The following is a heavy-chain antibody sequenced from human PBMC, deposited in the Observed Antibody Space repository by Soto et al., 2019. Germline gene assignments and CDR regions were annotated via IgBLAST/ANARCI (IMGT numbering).Heavy chain of an antibody. CDR2: ISQVGLEI. D-gene: IGHD4-17*01. CDR1: GFTFSDFY. Sequence: GGSLRLSCAASGFTFSDFYMSWARQAPGKGLEWVAHISQVGLEIFYADSVKGRFAVSRDNAKNSLSLEVNGLRADDTAVYFCARDTASRSYGSDYWGQGTLVTVSS. CDR3: ARDTASRSYGSDY. V-gene: IGHV3-7*03. J-gene: IGHJ4*02.